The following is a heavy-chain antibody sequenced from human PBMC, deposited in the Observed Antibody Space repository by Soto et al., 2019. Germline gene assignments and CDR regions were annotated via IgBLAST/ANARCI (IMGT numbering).Heavy chain of an antibody. V-gene: IGHV3-23*01. CDR3: AKAINSRIVPAAYYMDV. J-gene: IGHJ6*03. Sequence: GGSLRLSCAASGFTFSSYAMSWVRQAPGKGLEWVSAISGSGGSTYYADSVKGRFTISRDNSKNTLYLQMNSLRAEDTAVYYCAKAINSRIVPAAYYMDVWGKGTTVTVSS. CDR1: GFTFSSYA. CDR2: ISGSGGST. D-gene: IGHD2-2*01.